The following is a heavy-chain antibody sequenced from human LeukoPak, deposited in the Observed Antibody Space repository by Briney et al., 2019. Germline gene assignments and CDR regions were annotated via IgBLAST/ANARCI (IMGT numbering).Heavy chain of an antibody. CDR2: ISFDGSNK. J-gene: IGHJ5*02. CDR3: ARSPYSSTTLNWFDP. D-gene: IGHD6-13*01. CDR1: GFTFSSYA. V-gene: IGHV3-30-3*01. Sequence: GGSLRLSCAASGFTFSSYAMHWVRQAPGKGLAWVAVISFDGSNKYYADSVKGRFTISRDNSKNTLYLQVNSLRAEDTAVYHCARSPYSSTTLNWFDPWGQGTLVTVSS.